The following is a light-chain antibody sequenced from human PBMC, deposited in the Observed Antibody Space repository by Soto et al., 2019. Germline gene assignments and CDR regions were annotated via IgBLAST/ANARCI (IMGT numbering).Light chain of an antibody. V-gene: IGKV1-39*01. CDR2: AAS. Sequence: DIQMTQSPSSLSASVGDRVTITCRASQSVGSLLNWFQQRPGIAPKLLIYAASTLQSGAPSRFSGSGAGTDFTLIISSLPPEDFATYHCQQSYSLPYTFGQGTKLEI. J-gene: IGKJ2*01. CDR1: QSVGSL. CDR3: QQSYSLPYT.